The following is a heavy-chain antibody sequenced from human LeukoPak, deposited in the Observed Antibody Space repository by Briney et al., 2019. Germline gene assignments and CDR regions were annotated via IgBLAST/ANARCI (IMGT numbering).Heavy chain of an antibody. Sequence: SQTLSLTCAISGDSVSSNSAAWNWIRQSPSRGLEWLGRTYYRSKWYNDYAVSVKSRITINPDTSKNQFSLQLNSVTPEDTAVYYCARLAATRGRDEGRYSSSWYGRSEYYYYYYGMDVWGQGTTVTVSS. V-gene: IGHV6-1*01. J-gene: IGHJ6*02. D-gene: IGHD6-13*01. CDR1: GDSVSSNSAA. CDR2: TYYRSKWYN. CDR3: ARLAATRGRDEGRYSSSWYGRSEYYYYYYGMDV.